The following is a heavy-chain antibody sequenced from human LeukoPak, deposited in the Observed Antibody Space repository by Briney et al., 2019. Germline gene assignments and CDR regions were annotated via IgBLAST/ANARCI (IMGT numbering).Heavy chain of an antibody. Sequence: GGSLRLSCAASGFTFSSFWMSWVRQAPGKGLEWVANIKQDGSDKYYVDSEKGRFTISRDNAQNSLYLQMNSLRAEDTAMYYCAKGLVAAGKVSDSWGQGTLVTVSS. V-gene: IGHV3-7*05. CDR2: IKQDGSDK. J-gene: IGHJ4*02. D-gene: IGHD2-2*01. CDR1: GFTFSSFW. CDR3: AKGLVAAGKVSDS.